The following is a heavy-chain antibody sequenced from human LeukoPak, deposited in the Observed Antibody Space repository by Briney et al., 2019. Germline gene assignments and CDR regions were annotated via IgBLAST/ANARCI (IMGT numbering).Heavy chain of an antibody. Sequence: SETLSLTCTVSGGSISSYYSSWIRQPPGKGLEWIGYIYYSGSTNYNPSLKSRVTISVDTSKNQFSLKLSSVTAADTAVYYCARTGGGGSYYPYYYYGMDVWGQGTTVTVSS. CDR1: GGSISSYY. CDR2: IYYSGST. CDR3: ARTGGGGSYYPYYYYGMDV. V-gene: IGHV4-59*01. D-gene: IGHD3-10*01. J-gene: IGHJ6*02.